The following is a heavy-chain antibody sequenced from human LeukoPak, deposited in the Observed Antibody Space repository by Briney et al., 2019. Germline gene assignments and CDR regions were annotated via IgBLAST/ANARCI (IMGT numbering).Heavy chain of an antibody. D-gene: IGHD3-16*01. CDR3: ARDQTPYY. CDR2: ISWDNNII. V-gene: IGHV3-9*01. Sequence: GGSLRLSCAASGFTFEEYTMYWVRQVLGKGLEWVSSISWDNNIIGYAESVKGRFTISRDNAKTSLYLQMNSLRAEDTAVYYCARDQTPYYWGQGTLVTVSS. J-gene: IGHJ4*02. CDR1: GFTFEEYT.